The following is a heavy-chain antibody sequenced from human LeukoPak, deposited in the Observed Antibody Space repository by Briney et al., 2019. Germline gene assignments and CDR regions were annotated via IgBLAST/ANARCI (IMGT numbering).Heavy chain of an antibody. CDR2: INPSGGST. Sequence: GASVKVSCKASGYTFTSYYMHWVRQAPGQGLEWMGIINPSGGSTSYAQKFQGRVTMTRDTSTSTVYMELSSLRSEDTAVYYCARDRGSSGWYGGFDYWGQGTLATVSS. V-gene: IGHV1-46*01. J-gene: IGHJ4*02. CDR3: ARDRGSSGWYGGFDY. CDR1: GYTFTSYY. D-gene: IGHD6-19*01.